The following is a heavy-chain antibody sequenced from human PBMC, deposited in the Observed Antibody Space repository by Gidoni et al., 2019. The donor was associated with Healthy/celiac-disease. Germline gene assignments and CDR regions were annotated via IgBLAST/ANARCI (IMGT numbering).Heavy chain of an antibody. J-gene: IGHJ3*02. D-gene: IGHD4-17*01. CDR2: ISGNGGST. CDR3: AKHRQMTTVTLDAFDI. Sequence: EVQLLESGGGLVQPGGSLSLSCAASGFSFRSYAMSWVRQAPGKGLEWVSSISGNGGSTYYADSVKGRFTISRDNSKNTLYLQMNSLRAEDTAVYYCAKHRQMTTVTLDAFDIWGQGTMVTVSS. V-gene: IGHV3-23*01. CDR1: GFSFRSYA.